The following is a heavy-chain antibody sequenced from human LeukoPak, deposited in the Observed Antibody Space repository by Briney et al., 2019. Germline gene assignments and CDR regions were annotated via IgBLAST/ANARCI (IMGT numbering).Heavy chain of an antibody. CDR3: ARDDCSGGSCYFDY. CDR1: GGSISSYY. D-gene: IGHD2-15*01. J-gene: IGHJ4*02. V-gene: IGHV4-4*07. CDR2: IYTSGST. Sequence: PSETLSLTCTVPGGSISSYYWSWIRQPAGKGLEWIGRIYTSGSTNYNPSLKSRVTMSVDTSKNQFSLKLSSVTAADTAVYYCARDDCSGGSCYFDYWGQGTLVTVSS.